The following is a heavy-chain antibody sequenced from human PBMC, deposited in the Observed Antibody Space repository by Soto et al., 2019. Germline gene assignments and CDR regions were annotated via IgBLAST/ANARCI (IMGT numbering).Heavy chain of an antibody. CDR3: IRRRPDRPDV. Sequence: SGTLSLTCAVSVGCISGSYYYWGWLRQPPGKGLEWIGSIYYSGGTYYNPSLKSRVTISVDTSKNQFSLKLSSVTAADTAVYYCIRRRPDRPDVWGQGTTVTVSS. D-gene: IGHD1-1*01. V-gene: IGHV4-39*01. J-gene: IGHJ6*02. CDR2: IYYSGGT. CDR1: VGCISGSYYY.